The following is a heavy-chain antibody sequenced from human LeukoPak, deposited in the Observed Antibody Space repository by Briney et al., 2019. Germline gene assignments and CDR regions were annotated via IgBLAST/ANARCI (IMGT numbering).Heavy chain of an antibody. CDR3: AKDKRFLEWLLPFDY. Sequence: GGSLRLSCAASGFTFSSYGMHWVRQAPGKGLEWVAFIRYDGSNKYYADSVKGRFTISRDNSKNTLYLQMNSLRAEDTAVYYCAKDKRFLEWLLPFDYWGQGTLVTVSS. J-gene: IGHJ4*02. CDR2: IRYDGSNK. D-gene: IGHD3-3*01. CDR1: GFTFSSYG. V-gene: IGHV3-30*02.